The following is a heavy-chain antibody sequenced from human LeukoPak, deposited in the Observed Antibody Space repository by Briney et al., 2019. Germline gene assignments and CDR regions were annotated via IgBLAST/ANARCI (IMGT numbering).Heavy chain of an antibody. Sequence: GGSLRLSCTTSGFDFSGYAMHWVRQAPGKGLQWVALIVYDESNEYYADSVKGRFTISRDNSKNMLYLQMNSLRAEDTAVYYCARDITLLDPYAKHRYVYYGMDVWGQGTTVTVSS. CDR3: ARDITLLDPYAKHRYVYYGMDV. CDR1: GFDFSGYA. J-gene: IGHJ6*02. D-gene: IGHD1-14*01. CDR2: IVYDESNE. V-gene: IGHV3-30-3*01.